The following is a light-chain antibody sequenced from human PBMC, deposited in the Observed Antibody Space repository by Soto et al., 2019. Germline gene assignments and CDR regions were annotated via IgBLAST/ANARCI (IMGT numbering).Light chain of an antibody. CDR2: KAS. J-gene: IGKJ4*01. Sequence: DIQMTQSPSTLSASVGDRVTITCRASQSISNWLAWYQQKPGKAPNLLIYKASSLESGVPSRFSGRGSGTEFTLTISSLQTDDFATYYCQQYNTYPLTFGGGTKVEIK. V-gene: IGKV1-5*03. CDR3: QQYNTYPLT. CDR1: QSISNW.